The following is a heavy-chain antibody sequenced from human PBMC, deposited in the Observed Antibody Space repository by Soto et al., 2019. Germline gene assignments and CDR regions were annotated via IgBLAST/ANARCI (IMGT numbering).Heavy chain of an antibody. D-gene: IGHD3-22*01. Sequence: GGSLRLSCAASGFTFSSYWMHWVRQAPGKGLVWVSRINSDGSGTSYADSVKGRFTISRDNAKNTLYLQMNSLRAEDTAVYYCARRDSFEDSSGYYVSWFDPWGQGTLVTVSS. CDR3: ARRDSFEDSSGYYVSWFDP. V-gene: IGHV3-74*01. CDR2: INSDGSGT. J-gene: IGHJ5*02. CDR1: GFTFSSYW.